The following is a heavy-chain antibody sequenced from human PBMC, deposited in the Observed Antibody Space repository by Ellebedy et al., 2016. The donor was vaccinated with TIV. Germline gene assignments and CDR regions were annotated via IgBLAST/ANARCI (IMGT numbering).Heavy chain of an antibody. CDR2: ISGSGGST. J-gene: IGHJ6*02. D-gene: IGHD3-16*01. V-gene: IGHV3-23*01. CDR1: GFTFSSYA. Sequence: GESLKISCAASGFTFSSYAMSWVRQAPGKGLEWVSAISGSGGSTYYADSVKGRFTISRDNSKNTLYLQMNSLRAEDTAVYYCANIRVFTNLYGMDVWGQGTTVTVSS. CDR3: ANIRVFTNLYGMDV.